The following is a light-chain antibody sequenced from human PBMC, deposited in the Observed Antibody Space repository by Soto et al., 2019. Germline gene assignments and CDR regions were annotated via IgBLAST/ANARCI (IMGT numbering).Light chain of an antibody. J-gene: IGLJ1*01. CDR3: CSYAGTPYV. CDR2: DVS. V-gene: IGLV2-11*01. Sequence: QSALTQPRSVSESPGQSVTISCTGTSSDVGGYNYVSWYQQHPGKAPKLMIYDVSKRPSGVPDRFSGSKSGNTASLTISGLRAEDEADYYCCSYAGTPYVFGTGTKLTVL. CDR1: SSDVGGYNY.